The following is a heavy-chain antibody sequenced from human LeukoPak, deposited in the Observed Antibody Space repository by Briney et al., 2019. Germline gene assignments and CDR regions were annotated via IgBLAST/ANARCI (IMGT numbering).Heavy chain of an antibody. D-gene: IGHD2-2*01. CDR3: ARSRYFDY. CDR1: GFTFSGFW. Sequence: GGSLRLSCAVSGFTFSGFWMSWSRQAPGKGLEWVASINSDGSEGYYADVVKGRFTISRDNAKNSLYLQINSLRAEDTAVYYCARSRYFDYWGQGTLVTVSS. V-gene: IGHV3-7*03. J-gene: IGHJ4*02. CDR2: INSDGSEG.